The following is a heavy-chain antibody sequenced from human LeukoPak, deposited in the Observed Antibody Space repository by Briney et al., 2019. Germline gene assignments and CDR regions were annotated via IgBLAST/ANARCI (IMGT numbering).Heavy chain of an antibody. J-gene: IGHJ4*02. CDR2: IYPSDSDT. D-gene: IGHD6-13*01. CDR3: ARRERYSSSWYFDC. Sequence: GESLKISCKASGYNFTSYWIGWVRQMPGKGLEWMGIIYPSDSDTRYSPSFQGQVTISADKSISTAYLQWSSLKASDTAMYYCARRERYSSSWYFDCWGQGTLVTVSS. CDR1: GYNFTSYW. V-gene: IGHV5-51*01.